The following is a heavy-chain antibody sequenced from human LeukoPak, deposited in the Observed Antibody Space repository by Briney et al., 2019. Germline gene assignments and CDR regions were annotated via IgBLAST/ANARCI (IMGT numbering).Heavy chain of an antibody. D-gene: IGHD2-2*02. Sequence: SETLSLTCAVYGGSFSGYYWSWIRQPPGKGLEWIGEINHSGSTNYNPSLKSRVTISVDTSKNQFSLELSSVTAADTAVYYCARTRSGFVVVPAAIRARGAFDIWGQGTMVTVSS. CDR1: GGSFSGYY. J-gene: IGHJ3*02. CDR3: ARTRSGFVVVPAAIRARGAFDI. CDR2: INHSGST. V-gene: IGHV4-34*01.